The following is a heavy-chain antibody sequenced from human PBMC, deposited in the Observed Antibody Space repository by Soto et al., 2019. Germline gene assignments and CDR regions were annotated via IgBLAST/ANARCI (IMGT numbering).Heavy chain of an antibody. D-gene: IGHD3-22*01. J-gene: IGHJ6*02. CDR1: GFTFSSYW. CDR2: IKQDGSEK. V-gene: IGHV3-7*03. Sequence: GSLRLSCAASGFTFSSYWMSWVRQAPGKGLEWVANIKQDGSEKYYVDSVKGRFTISRDNAKNSLYLQMNSLRAEDTAVYYCARERWLAVNSGPHDTGDYYGMDVWGQGTTVTVSS. CDR3: ARERWLAVNSGPHDTGDYYGMDV.